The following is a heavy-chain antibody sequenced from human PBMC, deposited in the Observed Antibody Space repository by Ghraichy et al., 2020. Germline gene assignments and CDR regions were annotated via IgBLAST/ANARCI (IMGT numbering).Heavy chain of an antibody. D-gene: IGHD1-26*01. V-gene: IGHV3-21*01. CDR2: ISSSSSYI. CDR1: GFTFSSYS. J-gene: IGHJ4*02. Sequence: GGSLRLSCAASGFTFSSYSMNWVRQAPGKGLEWVSSISSSSSYIYYADSVKGRFTISRDNAKNSLYLQMNSLRAEDTAVYYCAREGEGGSSDFDYWGQGTLVTVSS. CDR3: AREGEGGSSDFDY.